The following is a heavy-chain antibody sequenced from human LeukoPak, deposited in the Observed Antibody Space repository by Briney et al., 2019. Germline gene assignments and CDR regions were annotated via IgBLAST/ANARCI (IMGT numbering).Heavy chain of an antibody. CDR1: GFTFSSYA. Sequence: PGGSLRLSCAASGFTFSSYAMHWVRQAPGKGLEWVALVQFDGNKKYYAESVEGRFIISRDNSKDTVYLQMSNLRSEDTALYYCVKGTMLDYWGQGSLVTVSS. CDR2: VQFDGNKK. J-gene: IGHJ4*02. V-gene: IGHV3-30*02. CDR3: VKGTMLDY.